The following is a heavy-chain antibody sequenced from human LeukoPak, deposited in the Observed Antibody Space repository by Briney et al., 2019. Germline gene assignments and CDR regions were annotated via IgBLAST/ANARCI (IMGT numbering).Heavy chain of an antibody. D-gene: IGHD2-21*02. CDR2: ISSSSSTI. V-gene: IGHV3-48*04. Sequence: AGGSLRLSCAASGFTFSSYSMNCVRQAPGKGLEWVSYISSSSSTIYYADSVKGRFTISRDNAKNSLYLQMNSLRAEDTAVYYCATLLDCGGDCYYTYYFDYWGQGTLVTVSS. J-gene: IGHJ4*02. CDR3: ATLLDCGGDCYYTYYFDY. CDR1: GFTFSSYS.